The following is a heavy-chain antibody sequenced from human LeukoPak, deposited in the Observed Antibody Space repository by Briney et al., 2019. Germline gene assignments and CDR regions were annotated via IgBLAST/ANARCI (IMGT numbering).Heavy chain of an antibody. V-gene: IGHV5-51*01. Sequence: GESLKISCQGSGYSFTSYWIGWVRKMPGKGLEWMGIIYPGDSDTRYSPSLQGQVTISADKSISTAYLQWSSLKASDTAMYYCAGTYYYDSSGYRYAFDIWGQGTMVTVSS. CDR1: GYSFTSYW. D-gene: IGHD3-22*01. CDR2: IYPGDSDT. CDR3: AGTYYYDSSGYRYAFDI. J-gene: IGHJ3*02.